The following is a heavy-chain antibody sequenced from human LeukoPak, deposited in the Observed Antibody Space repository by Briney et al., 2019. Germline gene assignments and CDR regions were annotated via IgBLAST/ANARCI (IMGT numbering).Heavy chain of an antibody. CDR3: TRALLRYFELQYNY. CDR2: IRSKAYGGTT. CDR1: GFTFGDYA. V-gene: IGHV3-49*04. D-gene: IGHD3-9*01. Sequence: GGSLRLSCTASGFTFGDYAMSWVHQAPGKVLEWVGFIRSKAYGGTTEYAASVKGRFTISRDDSKSIAYLQMNSLKTENTAVYYCTRALLRYFELQYNYWGQGTLVTVSS. J-gene: IGHJ4*02.